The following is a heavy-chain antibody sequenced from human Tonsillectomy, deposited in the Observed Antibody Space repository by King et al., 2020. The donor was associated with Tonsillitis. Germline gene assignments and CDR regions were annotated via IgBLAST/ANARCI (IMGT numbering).Heavy chain of an antibody. CDR3: ARDRDGYIFDY. D-gene: IGHD5-24*01. CDR2: ISYDGSNK. V-gene: IGHV3-33*05. CDR1: GFTFSSYD. J-gene: IGHJ4*02. Sequence: VQLVESGGGVVQPGRSLRLSCAASGFTFSSYDMYWVRQAPGKGLEWVAVISYDGSNKNYADSVTGRFTISRDNSKNTLYLQMHSLRAEDTAVYYCARDRDGYIFDYWGQGTLVTVSS.